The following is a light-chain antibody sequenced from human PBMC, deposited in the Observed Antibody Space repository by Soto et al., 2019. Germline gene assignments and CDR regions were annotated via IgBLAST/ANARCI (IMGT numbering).Light chain of an antibody. CDR2: EAS. CDR3: QQHATWPLT. J-gene: IGKJ4*02. Sequence: ESVLTQSPATLSVSPGERATLSCRASQSVGNNFAWYQQKPGAAPGLLIYEASTRPIGIPARFSGSGSGTDFTLTISSLEPEDFAVYYCQQHATWPLTFGGGTKVEIK. CDR1: QSVGNN. V-gene: IGKV3-11*01.